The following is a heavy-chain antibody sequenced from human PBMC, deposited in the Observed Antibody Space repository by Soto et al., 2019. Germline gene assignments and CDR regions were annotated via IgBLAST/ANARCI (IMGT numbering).Heavy chain of an antibody. J-gene: IGHJ6*02. D-gene: IGHD2-2*01. CDR1: GGSISCYY. Sequence: SETLSLTCTVSGGSISCYYWSWIRQSAGKGLEWIGRIYNGGNTQYNPSLKSRVTMSADTSKNQFSLRLNSVTAADTAVYYCARDGRDSSGLVVWDQGTTVTVSS. CDR3: ARDGRDSSGLVV. V-gene: IGHV4-4*07. CDR2: IYNGGNT.